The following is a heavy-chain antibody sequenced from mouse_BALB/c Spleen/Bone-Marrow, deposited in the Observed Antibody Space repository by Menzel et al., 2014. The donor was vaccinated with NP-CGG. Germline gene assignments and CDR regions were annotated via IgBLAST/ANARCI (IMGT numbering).Heavy chain of an antibody. Sequence: EVQLQQSGTVLARPGDSVRMSCKASGYSFTSYWMHWVKERPGQGLEWIGAIYPGNSNTSYNQKFKGKAKLTAVTSASTAYMELSSLTNEDSAVYYCARGLRWCFDVWGAGTTVTVSS. V-gene: IGHV1-5*01. J-gene: IGHJ1*01. D-gene: IGHD1-1*01. CDR2: IYPGNSNT. CDR3: ARGLRWCFDV. CDR1: GYSFTSYW.